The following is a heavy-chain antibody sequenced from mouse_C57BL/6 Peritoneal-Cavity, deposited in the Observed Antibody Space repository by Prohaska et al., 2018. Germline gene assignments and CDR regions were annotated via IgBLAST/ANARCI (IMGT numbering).Heavy chain of an antibody. CDR3: ARGGDNDMEY. Sequence: QVQLQHSVADLVKPGASVKISCKASGYAFSSYWMNWVQQRPGKGLEWIGQIYPGDGDTNYNGKFKGKATLTADKYSSTAYRQLSSLTSEDSAGYFCARGGDNDMEYWGQGTSVTVSS. CDR1: GYAFSSYW. D-gene: IGHD3-3*01. V-gene: IGHV1-80*01. CDR2: IYPGDGDT. J-gene: IGHJ4*01.